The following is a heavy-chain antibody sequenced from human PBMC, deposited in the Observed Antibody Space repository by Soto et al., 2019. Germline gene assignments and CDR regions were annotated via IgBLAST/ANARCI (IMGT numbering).Heavy chain of an antibody. CDR1: GGSFSKYG. J-gene: IGHJ6*02. D-gene: IGHD1-26*01. V-gene: IGHV1-69*01. CDR2: IIPMFGIG. Sequence: QVQLVQSGAEVKMPGSSVRVSCKASGGSFSKYGISWVRQAPGQGLEWMGGIIPMFGIGNYAERFLGRVTITAAESASTSHMQLSSLRSEDTAVYFCARGYRENSFSAMDVWGQGTTVTVSS. CDR3: ARGYRENSFSAMDV.